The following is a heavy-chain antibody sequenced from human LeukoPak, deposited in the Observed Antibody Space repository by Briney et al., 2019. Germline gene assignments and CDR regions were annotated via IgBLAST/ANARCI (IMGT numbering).Heavy chain of an antibody. Sequence: GASVKVSCKASGGSFTFTSHAISWVRQAPGQGLEWMGGIIPIYGSATYAQKFQGRVTITSDESTRTVYMELSSLRPEDSAVHYCAGFFYDNSGDAFDIWGQGTMVTVSS. CDR2: IIPIYGSA. CDR1: GGSFTFTSHA. D-gene: IGHD3-22*01. CDR3: AGFFYDNSGDAFDI. J-gene: IGHJ3*02. V-gene: IGHV1-69*13.